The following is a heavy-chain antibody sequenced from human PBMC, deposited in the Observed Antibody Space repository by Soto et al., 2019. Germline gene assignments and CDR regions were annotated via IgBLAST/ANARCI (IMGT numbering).Heavy chain of an antibody. CDR1: GFTFRNYE. Sequence: EVQLVESGGGFVQPGGSLRLSCAASGFTFRNYEMNWVRQAPGKGLEWVSYISSGGSSVQYADSVKGRFTVSRDNAKNSLYLQMTSLRAEDTGVYFCARISSGSGSFGWCDPWGQGTLVTVSS. V-gene: IGHV3-48*03. D-gene: IGHD3-10*01. CDR3: ARISSGSGSFGWCDP. J-gene: IGHJ5*02. CDR2: ISSGGSSV.